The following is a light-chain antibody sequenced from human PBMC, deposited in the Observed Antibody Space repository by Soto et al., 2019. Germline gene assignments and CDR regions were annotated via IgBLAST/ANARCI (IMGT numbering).Light chain of an antibody. CDR2: DAS. V-gene: IGKV3-11*01. CDR3: QQRRNWMYT. Sequence: VLTQSPATLSLSPGDRATLSCRASQSISSSLAWYQQMPGQPPRLLIYDASQRATGIPSRFSGSGSGTDFTLTISRLEPEDFAVYYCQQRRNWMYTFGQGTKVEIK. J-gene: IGKJ2*01. CDR1: QSISSS.